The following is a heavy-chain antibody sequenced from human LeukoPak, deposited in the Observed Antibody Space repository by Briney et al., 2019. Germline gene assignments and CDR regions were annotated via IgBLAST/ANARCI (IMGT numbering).Heavy chain of an antibody. V-gene: IGHV3-43*02. D-gene: IGHD4-17*01. CDR1: GFTLDDYA. CDR3: AKDPGRYGDYVVDY. CDR2: ISGDGGST. Sequence: GGSLRLSCAASGFTLDDYAMHWVRQAPGKGLEWVSLISGDGGSTYYADSVKGRFTISRDNSKNSLYLQMNSLRTEDTALYYCAKDPGRYGDYVVDYWGQGTLVTVSS. J-gene: IGHJ4*02.